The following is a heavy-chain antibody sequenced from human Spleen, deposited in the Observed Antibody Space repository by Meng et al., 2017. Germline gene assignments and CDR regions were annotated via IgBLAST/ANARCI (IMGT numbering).Heavy chain of an antibody. D-gene: IGHD3-22*01. V-gene: IGHV3-23*01. CDR3: ARSPIDKYDLSALPLDY. J-gene: IGHJ4*02. CDR2: ISGSGGST. CDR1: GFTFSNFA. Sequence: GESLKISCVASGFTFSNFAMNWVRQAPGKGLEWVSAISGSGGSTYYADSVKGRFTISRDNSKNTVFLQINSLRAEDTAVYYCARSPIDKYDLSALPLDYWGQGTLVTVSS.